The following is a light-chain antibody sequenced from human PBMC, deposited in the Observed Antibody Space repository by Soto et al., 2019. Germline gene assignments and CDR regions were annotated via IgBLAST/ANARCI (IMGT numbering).Light chain of an antibody. Sequence: QSVLTQPASVSGSPGQSIPISCTGTSSDVGSYNLVSWYQQHPGKAPKLMIYEGSKRPSGVSNRFSGSKSGNTASPTISGLQAEEESDYYCCSYAGSYVFGTGTRSPS. CDR3: CSYAGSYV. CDR2: EGS. J-gene: IGLJ1*01. V-gene: IGLV2-23*01. CDR1: SSDVGSYNL.